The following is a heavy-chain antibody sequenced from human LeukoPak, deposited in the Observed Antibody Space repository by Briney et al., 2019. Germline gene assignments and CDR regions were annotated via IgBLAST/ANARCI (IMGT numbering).Heavy chain of an antibody. D-gene: IGHD6-13*01. J-gene: IGHJ4*02. CDR2: IYHSGST. CDR1: GYSISSGYY. V-gene: IGHV4-38-2*02. CDR3: ARVRIAAAGTISY. Sequence: SETLSLTCTVSGYSISSGYYWGWIRQPPGKGLEWIGSIYHSGSTYYNPSLKSRVTISVDTSKNQFSLKLSSVTAADTAVYYCARVRIAAAGTISYWGQGTLVTVSS.